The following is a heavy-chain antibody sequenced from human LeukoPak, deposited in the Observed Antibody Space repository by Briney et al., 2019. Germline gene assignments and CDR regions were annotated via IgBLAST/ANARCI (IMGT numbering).Heavy chain of an antibody. CDR1: GGSISSSSYY. CDR2: IYYSGST. Sequence: SETLSLTCTVSGGSISSSSYYWGWIRQPPGKGLEWIGSIYYSGSTYYNPSLKSRVTISVDTSKNQFSLKLSFVSAADTAVYYCARVSGYCSGGSCYRPGYSYGGDFDYWGQGTLVTVSS. D-gene: IGHD2-15*01. J-gene: IGHJ4*02. CDR3: ARVSGYCSGGSCYRPGYSYGGDFDY. V-gene: IGHV4-39*07.